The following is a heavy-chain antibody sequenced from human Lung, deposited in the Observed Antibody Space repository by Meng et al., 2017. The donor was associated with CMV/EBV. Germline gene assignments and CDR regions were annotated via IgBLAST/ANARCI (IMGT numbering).Heavy chain of an antibody. V-gene: IGHV1-2*02. Sequence: GESLKVSCKASGYTFTGYYMHWVRQAPGQGLEWMGWINPNSGGTNYAQKFQGRVTMTRDTSISTAYMELSRLRSDDTAVYYCARSPGGGWFDPWGQGTLVTVSS. J-gene: IGHJ5*02. D-gene: IGHD6-25*01. CDR1: GYTFTGYY. CDR2: INPNSGGT. CDR3: ARSPGGGWFDP.